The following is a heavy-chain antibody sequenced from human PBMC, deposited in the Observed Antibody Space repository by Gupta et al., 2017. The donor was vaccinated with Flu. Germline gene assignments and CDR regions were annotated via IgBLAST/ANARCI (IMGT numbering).Heavy chain of an antibody. D-gene: IGHD3-22*01. Sequence: IRQPPGKELEWIGSIYYSGSTYYNPSLKSRVTISVDTSKNQFSLKLSSVTAADTAVYYCARQEIVVVSKSDYWGQGTLVTVSS. CDR3: ARQEIVVVSKSDY. J-gene: IGHJ4*02. CDR2: IYYSGST. V-gene: IGHV4-39*01.